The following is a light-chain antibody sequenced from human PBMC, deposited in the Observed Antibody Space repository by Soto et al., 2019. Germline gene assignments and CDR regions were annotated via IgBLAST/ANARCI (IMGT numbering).Light chain of an antibody. Sequence: VQMTQSPAALSAYVGDRVTITFQASQNINNYLNWYQQKPGRAPKLLIYDASNLEAGVPSRFRGSGSGTDFTFTISRLQPEDIATYYCQQYENLPTFGQGTRLEI. CDR1: QNINNY. CDR2: DAS. V-gene: IGKV1-33*01. J-gene: IGKJ5*01. CDR3: QQYENLPT.